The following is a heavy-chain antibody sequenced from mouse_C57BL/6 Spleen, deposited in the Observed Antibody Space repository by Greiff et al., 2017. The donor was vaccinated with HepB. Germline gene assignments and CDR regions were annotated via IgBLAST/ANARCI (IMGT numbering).Heavy chain of an antibody. D-gene: IGHD2-3*01. CDR3: ARDYDGPMDY. CDR2: IYPGDGDT. V-gene: IGHV1-82*01. Sequence: QVQLQQSGPELVKPGASVKISCKASGYAFSSSWMNWVKQRPGKGLEWIGRIYPGDGDTNYNGKFKGKATLTADKSSSTAYMQLSSLTSEDSAVYCGARDYDGPMDYWGQGTSVTVSA. J-gene: IGHJ4*01. CDR1: GYAFSSSW.